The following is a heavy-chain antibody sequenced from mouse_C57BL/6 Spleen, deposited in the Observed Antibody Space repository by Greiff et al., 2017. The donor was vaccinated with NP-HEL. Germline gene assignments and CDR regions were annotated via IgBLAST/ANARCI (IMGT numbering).Heavy chain of an antibody. D-gene: IGHD2-5*01. CDR3: TRMYYSKGSYFDY. V-gene: IGHV1-15*01. Sequence: VQLQQSGAELVRPGASVTLSCKASGYTFTDYEMHWVKQTPVHGLEWIGAIDPETGGTAYNQKFKGKAILTADKSSSTAYMELRSLTSEDSAVYYCTRMYYSKGSYFDYWGQGTTLTVAS. J-gene: IGHJ2*01. CDR2: IDPETGGT. CDR1: GYTFTDYE.